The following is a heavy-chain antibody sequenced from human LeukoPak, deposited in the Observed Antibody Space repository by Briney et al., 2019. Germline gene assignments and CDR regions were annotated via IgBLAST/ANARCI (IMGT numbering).Heavy chain of an antibody. V-gene: IGHV1-8*01. D-gene: IGHD3-22*01. J-gene: IGHJ4*02. CDR3: ARADYDSGGSTRKQIDF. Sequence: GASVKVSCKASGYTFTSYDINWVRQATGQGLEWMGWMNPNSGNTAYAQKFRGRVTMTRNTSISTAYMELSSLRSEDTAVYYCARADYDSGGSTRKQIDFWGQGTLVTVSS. CDR2: MNPNSGNT. CDR1: GYTFTSYD.